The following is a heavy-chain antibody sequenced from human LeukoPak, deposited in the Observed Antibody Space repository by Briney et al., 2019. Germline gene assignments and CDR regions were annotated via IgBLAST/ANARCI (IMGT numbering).Heavy chain of an antibody. CDR3: AREGEWFGELLGYFDY. CDR1: GFTFKNYA. D-gene: IGHD3-10*01. CDR2: ISGRGDNT. J-gene: IGHJ4*02. V-gene: IGHV3-23*01. Sequence: GGSLRLSCAASGFTFKNYAMSWVRQGPGKGLEWVSGISGRGDNTYYADSVKGRFTISRDNSKDTLYLQMSSLRAEDTAVYYCAREGEWFGELLGYFDYWGQGTLVTVSS.